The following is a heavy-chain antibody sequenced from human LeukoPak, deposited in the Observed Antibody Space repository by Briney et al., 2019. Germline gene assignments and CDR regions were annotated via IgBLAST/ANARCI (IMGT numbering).Heavy chain of an antibody. CDR2: ISSSGSTI. J-gene: IGHJ4*02. Sequence: GGSLRLSCAASGFTFSDYYMSWIRQAPGKGLEWVSYISSSGSTIYYADSVKGRFTISRGNAKNSLYLQMNSLRAEDTAVYYCARGPPSYYYDSDTPYYFDYWGQGTLVTVSS. CDR3: ARGPPSYYYDSDTPYYFDY. D-gene: IGHD3-22*01. CDR1: GFTFSDYY. V-gene: IGHV3-11*01.